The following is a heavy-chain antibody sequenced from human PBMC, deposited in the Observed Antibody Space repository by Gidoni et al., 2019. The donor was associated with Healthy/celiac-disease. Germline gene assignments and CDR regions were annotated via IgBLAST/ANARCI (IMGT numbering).Heavy chain of an antibody. J-gene: IGHJ4*02. CDR2: SYTRRST. CDR1: GGSISSGSYY. CDR3: ARERRDGDNWRAGNFDY. V-gene: IGHV4-61*02. Sequence: QVQLQESGPGLVKPSQTLSLTCAVSGGSISSGSYYWRWIRQPAGKGLEWIGRSYTRRSTNYNPALKSRVTISVDTSKNQFSLKLSSVTAADTAVYYCARERRDGDNWRAGNFDYWGQGTLVTVSS.